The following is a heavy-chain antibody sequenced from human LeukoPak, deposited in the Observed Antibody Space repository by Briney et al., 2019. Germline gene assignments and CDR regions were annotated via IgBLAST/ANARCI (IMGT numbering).Heavy chain of an antibody. CDR1: GFTFSNAW. V-gene: IGHV3-15*01. CDR2: IKSKTDGGTT. D-gene: IGHD2-8*01. J-gene: IGHJ4*02. CDR3: TTTLGYCTNGVCGDY. Sequence: GGSLRLSCAASGFTFSNAWVSWVRQAPGKGLEWVGRIKSKTDGGTTDYAAAAKGRFTISRDDSKNTLYLQMNSLKTEDTAVYYCTTTLGYCTNGVCGDYWGQGTLVTVSS.